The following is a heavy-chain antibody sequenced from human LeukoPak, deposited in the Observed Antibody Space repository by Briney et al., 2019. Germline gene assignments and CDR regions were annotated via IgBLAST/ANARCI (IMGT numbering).Heavy chain of an antibody. D-gene: IGHD5-12*01. Sequence: GGSLRLSCTAFGFSSAAHAMSWLRQAPGKGLEWVGFIRTNGYGGTTEYAASVKGRFTISRDDSHSITYLHMDSLTTEDTAVYYCSRNSGTLPGYAFDVWGQGTVVTVSS. CDR3: SRNSGTLPGYAFDV. CDR1: GFSSAAHA. V-gene: IGHV3-49*03. J-gene: IGHJ3*01. CDR2: IRTNGYGGTT.